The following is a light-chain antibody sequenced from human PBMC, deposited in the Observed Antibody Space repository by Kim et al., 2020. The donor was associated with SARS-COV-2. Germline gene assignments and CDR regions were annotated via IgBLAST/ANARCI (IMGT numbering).Light chain of an antibody. CDR3: QAWDAGV. CDR1: KLGDKY. V-gene: IGLV3-1*01. CDR2: QDS. Sequence: SYELTQPPSVSVFPGQTASITCSGDKLGDKYACWYQQKPGQSPVLVIYQDSKRPSGIPERFSGSNSGNTATLTISGTQAMDEADYYCQAWDAGVFGGGTQLTVL. J-gene: IGLJ2*01.